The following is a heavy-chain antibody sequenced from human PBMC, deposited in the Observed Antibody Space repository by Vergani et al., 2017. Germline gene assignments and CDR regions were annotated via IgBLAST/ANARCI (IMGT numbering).Heavy chain of an antibody. J-gene: IGHJ3*02. D-gene: IGHD2-8*02. V-gene: IGHV5-10-1*03. Sequence: EVPLVQSGAEVKTPGESLRISCKVSGYIFTSYWISWVRQMPGKGLEWMGRIDPSDSYTNYSPSFQGHVTISADKSISTAYLQWSSLKASDTAMYYCARGVVYAIYAFDIWGQGTMVTVSS. CDR1: GYIFTSYW. CDR3: ARGVVYAIYAFDI. CDR2: IDPSDSYT.